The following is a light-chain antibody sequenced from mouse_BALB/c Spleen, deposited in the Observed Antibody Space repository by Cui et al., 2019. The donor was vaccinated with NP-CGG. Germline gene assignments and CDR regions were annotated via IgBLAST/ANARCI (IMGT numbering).Light chain of an antibody. Sequence: VAQQESPLTTSPGETVTLTCRSSTGAVTTNNYANWVQEKPDHLFTGLIGGTNNRVPGVPARFSGSLIGDKAALTITGVQTEDEAIYFCALWYSNHWVFGGGTKLTVL. J-gene: IGLJ1*01. V-gene: IGLV1*01. CDR2: GTN. CDR1: TGAVTTNNY. CDR3: ALWYSNHWV.